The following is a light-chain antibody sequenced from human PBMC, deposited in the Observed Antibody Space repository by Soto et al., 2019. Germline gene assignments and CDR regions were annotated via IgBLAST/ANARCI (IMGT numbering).Light chain of an antibody. Sequence: QLVLTQPPSASGTPGQRVTIPCSGSSSNIGSNTVNWYQQLPGTAPKLLIYSNNQRPSGVPDRFSGSKSGTSASLAISGLQSEDEADYYCAAWDDSLNGFWVFGGGTKVTVL. CDR3: AAWDDSLNGFWV. CDR2: SNN. J-gene: IGLJ3*02. CDR1: SSNIGSNT. V-gene: IGLV1-44*01.